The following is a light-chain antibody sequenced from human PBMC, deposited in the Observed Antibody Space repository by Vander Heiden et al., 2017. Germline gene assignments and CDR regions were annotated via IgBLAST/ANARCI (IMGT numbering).Light chain of an antibody. CDR1: SLRSYF. CDR2: ARN. V-gene: IGLV3-19*01. Sequence: SSELTQDPAVSVALGQTVTLTCQGDSLRSYFPSWLQQKPGQAPVLVLYARNSRPSGIPDRFSGSTSGNTASLTITGAQAEDEADYYCHSRDSSGNLVVFGGGTKLSVL. CDR3: HSRDSSGNLVV. J-gene: IGLJ2*01.